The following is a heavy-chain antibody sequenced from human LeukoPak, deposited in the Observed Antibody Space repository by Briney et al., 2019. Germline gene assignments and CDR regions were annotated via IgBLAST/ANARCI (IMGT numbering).Heavy chain of an antibody. V-gene: IGHV3-21*01. CDR3: ARLRRSGYDYLYYFDY. Sequence: GGSLRLSCAASGFTFSSYSMNWVRQAPGKGLEWVSSISSSSSYIYYADSVKGRFTISRDNAKSSLYLQMNSLRAEDTAVYYCARLRRSGYDYLYYFDYWGQGTLVTVSS. CDR2: ISSSSSYI. CDR1: GFTFSSYS. J-gene: IGHJ4*02. D-gene: IGHD5-12*01.